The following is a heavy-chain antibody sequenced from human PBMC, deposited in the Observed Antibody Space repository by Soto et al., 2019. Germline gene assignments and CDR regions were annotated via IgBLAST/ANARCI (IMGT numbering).Heavy chain of an antibody. J-gene: IGHJ4*02. D-gene: IGHD3-22*01. CDR3: ARLGGYVSVGYYYLWDS. V-gene: IGHV4-4*02. CDR1: GASISNTEW. Sequence: PSETLSLTCTVSGASISNTEWWHCVRQPPGKGLEWIGEVHHSGNTNYNPSLKGRVTMSVDASRNQFSLKLTSMTAADTAVYYCARLGGYVSVGYYYLWDSWGQGTLVTVSS. CDR2: VHHSGNT.